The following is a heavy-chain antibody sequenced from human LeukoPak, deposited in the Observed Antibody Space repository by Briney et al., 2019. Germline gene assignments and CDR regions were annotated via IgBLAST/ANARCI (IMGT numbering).Heavy chain of an antibody. CDR3: ARHEGSGYAKSYYYMDV. CDR2: IYYSGST. D-gene: IGHD5-12*01. CDR1: GGSISSSSYY. V-gene: IGHV4-39*01. J-gene: IGHJ6*03. Sequence: SETLSLTCTVSGGSISSSSYYWGWIRQPPGKGLEWIGSIYYSGSTYYNPSLKSRVTISVDTSKNQFSLKLSSVTAADTAVYYCARHEGSGYAKSYYYMDVWGKGTTVTVSS.